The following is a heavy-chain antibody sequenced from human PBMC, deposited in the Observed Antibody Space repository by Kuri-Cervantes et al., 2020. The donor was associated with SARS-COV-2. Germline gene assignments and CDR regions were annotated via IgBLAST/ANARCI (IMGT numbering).Heavy chain of an antibody. J-gene: IGHJ4*02. CDR3: ARGPHCSSTSCNRDY. CDR1: GGSISGGGYY. CDR2: IYYSGTT. D-gene: IGHD2-2*01. Sequence: SETLSLTCIVSGGSISGGGYYRSWIRQHPGKGLEWIGYIYYSGTTYYNPSLKSRVAISVDTSKNHFSLKLSSVTAADTAVYYCARGPHCSSTSCNRDYWGQGTLVTVSS. V-gene: IGHV4-31*03.